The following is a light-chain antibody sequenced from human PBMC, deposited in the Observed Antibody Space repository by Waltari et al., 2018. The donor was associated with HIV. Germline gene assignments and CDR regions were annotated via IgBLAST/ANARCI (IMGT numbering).Light chain of an antibody. J-gene: IGLJ3*02. Sequence: QSVLTQPPSASGTPGQRVTISCSGSSSNIGSNTVNWYQQLPGTAPKLLLYSNNHRPSGVPDRFSGSKSGTSASLAISGLQSEDDADYYCAAWDGSLNGRVFGGGTKLTVL. V-gene: IGLV1-44*01. CDR3: AAWDGSLNGRV. CDR2: SNN. CDR1: SSNIGSNT.